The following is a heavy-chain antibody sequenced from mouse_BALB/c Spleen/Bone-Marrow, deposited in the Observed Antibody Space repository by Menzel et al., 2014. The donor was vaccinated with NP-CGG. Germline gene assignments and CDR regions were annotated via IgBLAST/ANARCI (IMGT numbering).Heavy chain of an antibody. D-gene: IGHD2-10*01. CDR1: GYTFTDYY. Sequence: EVQLQQSGPELVKPGASVKMSCKASGYTFTDYYMDWVKQSHGESFEWIGRVNPYNGGTSYNQKFKGKATLTVDKSSSTAYMELNSLTSEDSAVYYCARPPYYGNYVGYWGQGTTLTVSS. CDR2: VNPYNGGT. J-gene: IGHJ2*01. V-gene: IGHV1-19*01. CDR3: ARPPYYGNYVGY.